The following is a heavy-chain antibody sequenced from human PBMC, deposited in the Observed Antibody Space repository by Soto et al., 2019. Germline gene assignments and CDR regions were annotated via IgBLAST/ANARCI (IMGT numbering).Heavy chain of an antibody. V-gene: IGHV3-7*03. CDR1: GFTFGSYW. Sequence: GGSLRLSCAASGFTFGSYWMSWVRQAPGKGLEWVANIKQDGSEKYYVDSVKGRFTISRDNAKNSLYLQMNSLRAEDTAVYYCARDRSDYYDSSGYYPDAFDIWGQGTMVTVSS. J-gene: IGHJ3*02. CDR2: IKQDGSEK. D-gene: IGHD3-22*01. CDR3: ARDRSDYYDSSGYYPDAFDI.